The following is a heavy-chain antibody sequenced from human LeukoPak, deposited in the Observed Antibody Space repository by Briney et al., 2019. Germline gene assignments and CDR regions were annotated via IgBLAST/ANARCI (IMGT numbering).Heavy chain of an antibody. V-gene: IGHV3-30*18. CDR2: LSYDGSNK. Sequence: GRSLRLSCAASGFTFSSYGMHWVRQAPGKGLEWVAVLSYDGSNKYYADSVKGRFTISRDNSKNTLYLQMNSLRAEDTAVYYCTKVDFLNYWGQGTLVTVSS. CDR1: GFTFSSYG. D-gene: IGHD3-3*01. J-gene: IGHJ4*02. CDR3: TKVDFLNY.